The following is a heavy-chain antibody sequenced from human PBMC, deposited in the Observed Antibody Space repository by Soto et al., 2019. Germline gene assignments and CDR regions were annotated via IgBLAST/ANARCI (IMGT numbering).Heavy chain of an antibody. CDR1: GFTFSSYA. CDR2: ISGSGGST. Sequence: PGGSLRLSCAASGFTFSSYAMSWVRQAPGKGLEWVSAISGSGGSTYYADSVKGRFTISRDNSKNTLYLQMSSLSADDTAVYYCVKSRGGNNFDFFDWGQGALVTVSS. D-gene: IGHD5-12*01. J-gene: IGHJ4*02. V-gene: IGHV3-23*01. CDR3: VKSRGGNNFDFFD.